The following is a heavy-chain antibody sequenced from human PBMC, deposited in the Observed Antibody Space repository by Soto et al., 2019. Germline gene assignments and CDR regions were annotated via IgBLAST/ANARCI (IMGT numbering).Heavy chain of an antibody. CDR2: IYSGGST. CDR3: AREVAAAGTGGFEGFDY. J-gene: IGHJ4*02. Sequence: GGSLRLSCAASGFTVSSNYMSWVRQAPGKGLEWVSVIYSGGSTYYADSVKGRFTISRHNSKNTLYLQMNSLRAEDTAVYYCAREVAAAGTGGFEGFDYWGQGTLVTVSS. CDR1: GFTVSSNY. V-gene: IGHV3-53*04. D-gene: IGHD6-13*01.